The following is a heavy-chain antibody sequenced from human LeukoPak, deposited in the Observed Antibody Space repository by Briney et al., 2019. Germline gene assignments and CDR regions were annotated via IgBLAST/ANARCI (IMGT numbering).Heavy chain of an antibody. Sequence: SSETLSLTCSVYGGSFSSYYWSWIRQPPGKGLEWIGEINHSGSTNYNPSLKSRVTISVDTSKNQFSLKLSSVTAADTAVYYCARRRTTGPQNIVVVPAATRLLAAFDIWGQGTMVTVSS. D-gene: IGHD2-2*01. V-gene: IGHV4-34*01. CDR2: INHSGST. J-gene: IGHJ3*02. CDR3: ARRRTTGPQNIVVVPAATRLLAAFDI. CDR1: GGSFSSYY.